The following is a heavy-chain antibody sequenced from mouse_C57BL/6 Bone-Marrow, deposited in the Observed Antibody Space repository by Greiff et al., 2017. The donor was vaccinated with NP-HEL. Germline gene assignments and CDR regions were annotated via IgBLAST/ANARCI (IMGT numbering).Heavy chain of an antibody. CDR3: ARGRARGFAY. CDR2: ISYDGSN. Sequence: VSGPGLVKPSQSLSLTCSVTGYSITSGYYWNWIRQFPGNKLEWMGYISYDGSNNYNPSLKNRISITRDTSKNQFFLKLNSVTTEDTATYYCARGRARGFAYWGQGTLVTVSA. V-gene: IGHV3-6*01. CDR1: GYSITSGYY. J-gene: IGHJ3*01.